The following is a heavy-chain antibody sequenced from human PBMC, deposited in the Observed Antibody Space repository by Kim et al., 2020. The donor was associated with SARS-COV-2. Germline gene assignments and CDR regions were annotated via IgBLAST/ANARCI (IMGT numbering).Heavy chain of an antibody. Sequence: EKNYGDTVKGRFTNSRDNAKNSLYLQMNNLRADDTAVFYCAGGTGWIIDSWGQGTLVTVSS. D-gene: IGHD3-9*01. V-gene: IGHV3-7*01. CDR2: EK. J-gene: IGHJ4*02. CDR3: AGGTGWIIDS.